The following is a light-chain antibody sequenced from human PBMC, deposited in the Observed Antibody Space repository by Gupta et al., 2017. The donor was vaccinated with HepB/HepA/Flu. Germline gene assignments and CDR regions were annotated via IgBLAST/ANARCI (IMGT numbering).Light chain of an antibody. V-gene: IGKV2-28*01. Sequence: DIVMTQSPLSLPVTPGEPASISCRSSQSVLQSNGSSYVDWYLQKPGQSPQLLIYLGFNRASGVPDRFSGSGSGTDFTLNISRVEAEDVGVYYWMQALRSPLTFGGGTKVEIK. CDR1: QSVLQSNGSSY. CDR2: LGF. J-gene: IGKJ4*01. CDR3: MQALRSPLT.